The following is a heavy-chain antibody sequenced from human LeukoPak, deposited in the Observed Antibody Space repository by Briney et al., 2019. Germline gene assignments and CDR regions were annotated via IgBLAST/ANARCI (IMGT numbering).Heavy chain of an antibody. CDR1: GYTFTSYG. V-gene: IGHV1-18*04. CDR3: ARDQYDYVWGSYRPYFDY. CDR2: ISPYNGNT. Sequence: GASVKVSCKAVGYTFTSYGISWVRQAPGQGLEWMGSISPYNGNTKYAERLQGRVIMTTDTSTRTAYVELRGLRPDDTAVFYCARDQYDYVWGSYRPYFDYWGQGTLVTVS. J-gene: IGHJ4*02. D-gene: IGHD3-16*02.